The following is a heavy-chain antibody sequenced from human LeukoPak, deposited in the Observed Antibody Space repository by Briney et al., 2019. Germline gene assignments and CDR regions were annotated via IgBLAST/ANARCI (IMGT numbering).Heavy chain of an antibody. CDR2: ISYDGSNK. J-gene: IGHJ4*02. V-gene: IGHV3-30*03. Sequence: GGSLRLSCAASGFTFSSYGMHWVRQAPGKGLEWVAVISYDGSNKYYADSVKGRFTISRDNSKNTLYLQMNSPRAEDTAVYYCARTYDSSGYYYDGIDYWGQGTLVTVSS. CDR1: GFTFSSYG. D-gene: IGHD3-22*01. CDR3: ARTYDSSGYYYDGIDY.